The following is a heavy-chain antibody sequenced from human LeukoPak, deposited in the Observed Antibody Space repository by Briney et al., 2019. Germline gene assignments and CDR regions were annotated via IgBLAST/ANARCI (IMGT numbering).Heavy chain of an antibody. CDR3: AKSNGYGLIDI. Sequence: PSETLSLTCAVSGGSIISGNWWSWVRKPPGKGLEWIGEIYHSGGTNYNPSLKSRVTISLDKSKNHFSLNLSSVTAADTAVYYCAKSNGYGLIDIWGQGTMVTVSS. V-gene: IGHV4-4*02. CDR2: IYHSGGT. D-gene: IGHD3-22*01. CDR1: GGSIISGNW. J-gene: IGHJ3*02.